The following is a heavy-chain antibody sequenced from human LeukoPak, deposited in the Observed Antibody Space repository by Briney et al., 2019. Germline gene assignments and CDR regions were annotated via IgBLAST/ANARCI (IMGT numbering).Heavy chain of an antibody. CDR1: GFTFSSYE. V-gene: IGHV3-48*03. CDR3: ARGNSGWYLYYFDY. D-gene: IGHD6-19*01. CDR2: ISSSVSTI. Sequence: GGSLRLSCAASGFTFSSYEMNWVRQAPGKGLEWVSYISSSVSTIYYADSVKGRFTISRDNAKNSLYLRMDSLRAEDTAVYYCARGNSGWYLYYFDYWGQGTLVTVSS. J-gene: IGHJ4*02.